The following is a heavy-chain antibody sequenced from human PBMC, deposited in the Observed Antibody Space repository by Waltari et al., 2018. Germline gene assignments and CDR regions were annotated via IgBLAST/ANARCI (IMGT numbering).Heavy chain of an antibody. J-gene: IGHJ4*02. CDR2: IKQDGSEK. Sequence: EVQLVESGGDLVQPGGSLRLSCAASGFTFSSYWMSWVRQAPGKGLEWVANIKQDGSEKYYVDSVKGRVTISRDNAKNSLYLQMNSLRAEDTAVYYCARRGYYYDTSGYLTTYYFDYWGQGTLVTVSS. D-gene: IGHD3-22*01. V-gene: IGHV3-7*01. CDR3: ARRGYYYDTSGYLTTYYFDY. CDR1: GFTFSSYW.